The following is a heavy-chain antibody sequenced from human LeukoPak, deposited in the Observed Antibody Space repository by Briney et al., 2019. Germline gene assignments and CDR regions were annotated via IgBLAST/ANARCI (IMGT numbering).Heavy chain of an antibody. CDR2: ISYSGRA. J-gene: IGHJ5*02. V-gene: IGHV4-59*01. D-gene: IGHD1-26*01. CDR1: GDSITDYY. Sequence: PLETLSLTCTVSGDSITDYYWSWIRQPPGKGLEWIGYISYSGRATYNPSVKSRVTISLATSRTQFSLSLTSVTAADTAVYYCARVSAGGGSEWVDNWGQGTLVTVSS. CDR3: ARVSAGGGSEWVDN.